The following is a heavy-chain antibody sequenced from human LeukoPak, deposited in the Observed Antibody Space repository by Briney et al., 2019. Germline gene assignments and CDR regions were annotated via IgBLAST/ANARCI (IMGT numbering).Heavy chain of an antibody. J-gene: IGHJ6*02. CDR1: GDSVSSDRAA. CDR2: TYYRSKWYN. Sequence: SQTLSLTCALSGDSVSSDRAAWNWIRQSPSRGLEWLGRTYYRSKWYNDYVVSVKSRITINPDTSKNQFSLQLNSVTPEDTAVYYCAKQTTSSKYYGLDVWGQGTTVTVSS. D-gene: IGHD1-14*01. V-gene: IGHV6-1*01. CDR3: AKQTTSSKYYGLDV.